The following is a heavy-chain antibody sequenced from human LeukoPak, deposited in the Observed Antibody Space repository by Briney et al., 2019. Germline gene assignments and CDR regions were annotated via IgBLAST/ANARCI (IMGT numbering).Heavy chain of an antibody. J-gene: IGHJ3*02. CDR2: IKQDGSEK. D-gene: IGHD3-3*01. Sequence: GGSLRLSCAASGFTFSSYWMSWVREAPGKGLEWVANIKQDGSEKYYLDSVKGRFTISRDNAKNSLYLQMNSLRAEDTAVYYCARRSDVDAFDIWGQGTMVTVSS. CDR3: ARRSDVDAFDI. CDR1: GFTFSSYW. V-gene: IGHV3-7*01.